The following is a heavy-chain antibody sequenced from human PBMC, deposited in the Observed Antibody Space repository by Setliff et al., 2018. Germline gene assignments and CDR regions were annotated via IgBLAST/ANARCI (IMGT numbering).Heavy chain of an antibody. CDR2: IYIGGSA. Sequence: PSETLSLTCTVSGGSISSYYWSWIRQPARKGLEWIGHIYIGGSANYNPSLKSRVTMSIDTSKSQFFLKLNSVTAADMAVYYCAREQWLDPPGYYYMDVWAKGTTVTVSS. CDR1: GGSISSYY. V-gene: IGHV4-4*07. J-gene: IGHJ6*03. D-gene: IGHD6-19*01. CDR3: AREQWLDPPGYYYMDV.